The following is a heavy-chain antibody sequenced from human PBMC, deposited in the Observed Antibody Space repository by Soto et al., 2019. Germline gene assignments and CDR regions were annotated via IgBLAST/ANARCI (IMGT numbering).Heavy chain of an antibody. Sequence: SETLSLTCTVSGGSISSYYWSWIRQPPGKGLEWIGYIYYSGSTNYNPSLKGRVTISVDTSKNQFSLKLSSVTAADTAVYYCARNYDSSGYYYPDAFDIWGQGTMVTVSS. CDR3: ARNYDSSGYYYPDAFDI. CDR1: GGSISSYY. J-gene: IGHJ3*02. D-gene: IGHD3-22*01. CDR2: IYYSGST. V-gene: IGHV4-59*01.